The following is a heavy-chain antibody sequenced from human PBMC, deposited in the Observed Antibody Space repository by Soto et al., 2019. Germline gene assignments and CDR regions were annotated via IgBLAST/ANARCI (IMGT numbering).Heavy chain of an antibody. J-gene: IGHJ4*02. CDR2: IKQDGSEK. V-gene: IGHV3-7*04. D-gene: IGHD1-26*01. CDR3: ARDRLEGATPWD. CDR1: GFTFSSYW. Sequence: EVQLVESGGGVVQPGGSLRLSCAASGFTFSSYWMSWVRQAPGKGLEWVANIKQDGSEKYYVDSVKGRFTISRDNAKNSLYLQMNSMRAEDTAVSYCARDRLEGATPWDWGQGTMVTVSS.